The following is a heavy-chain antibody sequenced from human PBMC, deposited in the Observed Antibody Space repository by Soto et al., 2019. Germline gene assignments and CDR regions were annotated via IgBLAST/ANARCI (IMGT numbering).Heavy chain of an antibody. D-gene: IGHD3-22*01. CDR1: GGSISSSH. J-gene: IGHJ5*02. CDR2: FYTTGRA. V-gene: IGHV4-4*07. CDR3: AREPIVDGPPGYNWSDP. Sequence: SETLSLTCSVSGGSISSSHWNWIRQPAGKGLEWIGRFYTTGRASYNPSLKGRLTLSGDTSKNQFSLRLGSVTAADTAVYYCAREPIVDGPPGYNWSDPGGQGILVTVSS.